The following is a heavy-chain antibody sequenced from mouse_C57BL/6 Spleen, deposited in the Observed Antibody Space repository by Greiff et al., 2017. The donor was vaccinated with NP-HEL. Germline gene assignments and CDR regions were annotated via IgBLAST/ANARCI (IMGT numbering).Heavy chain of an antibody. D-gene: IGHD2-1*01. CDR1: GYTFTSYW. V-gene: IGHV1-72*01. CDR3: ARGSTMGHYYAMDY. CDR2: IDPNSGGT. J-gene: IGHJ4*01. Sequence: QVQLQQSGAELVKPGASVKLSCKASGYTFTSYWMHWVKQRPGRGLEWIGRIDPNSGGTKYNEKFKSKATLTVDKPSSTAYMQLSSLTSEDSAVYYCARGSTMGHYYAMDYWGQGTSVTVSS.